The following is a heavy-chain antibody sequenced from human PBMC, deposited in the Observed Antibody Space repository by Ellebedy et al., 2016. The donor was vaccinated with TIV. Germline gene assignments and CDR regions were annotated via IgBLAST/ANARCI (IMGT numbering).Heavy chain of an antibody. D-gene: IGHD3-22*01. V-gene: IGHV4-59*01. CDR3: ARGPYYDSRGYYHYYGMDV. CDR1: GGSISSYY. Sequence: MPSETLSLTCTVSGGSISSYYWSWIRQPPGKGLEWIGYIYYSGSTNYNPSLKSRVTISVDTSKNQFSLKLNSVTAADTAVYYCARGPYYDSRGYYHYYGMDVWGQGTTVTVSS. CDR2: IYYSGST. J-gene: IGHJ6*02.